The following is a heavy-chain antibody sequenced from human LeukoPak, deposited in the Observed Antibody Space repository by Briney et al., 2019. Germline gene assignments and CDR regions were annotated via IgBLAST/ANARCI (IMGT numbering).Heavy chain of an antibody. J-gene: IGHJ6*02. CDR2: MNTNSGNT. D-gene: IGHD5-18*01. CDR1: GYTFTSRG. Sequence: ASVKVSCKTSGYTFTSRGVTWGRKAPGQGLEWMGWMNTNSGNTNYARKFQGRVTMTTDTSTSTAYMDLRSLRSDDTAVYYCARDAVDTTLVTTYNYLYGMDVWGQGTTVIVSS. V-gene: IGHV1-18*01. CDR3: ARDAVDTTLVTTYNYLYGMDV.